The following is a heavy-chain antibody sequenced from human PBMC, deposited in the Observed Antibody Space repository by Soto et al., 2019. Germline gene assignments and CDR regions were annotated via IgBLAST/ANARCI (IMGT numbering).Heavy chain of an antibody. CDR3: ARAMPTAGYIYFEQ. V-gene: IGHV1-3*04. CDR2: INTGSSNT. CDR1: GYTFTSYG. Sequence: QVALVQSGAEVKEPGASVRISCEASGYTFTSYGIHWVRQAPGKRLEWMGWINTGSSNTRYSPEFQARVTITRDTSASTAYMELNSLRSEDTAVYYCARAMPTAGYIYFEQWGQGTLVTVSS. J-gene: IGHJ4*02. D-gene: IGHD3-9*01.